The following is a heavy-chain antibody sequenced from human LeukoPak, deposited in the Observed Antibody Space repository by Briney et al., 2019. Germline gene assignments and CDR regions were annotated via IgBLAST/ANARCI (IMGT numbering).Heavy chain of an antibody. D-gene: IGHD3-10*01. CDR3: AKDYYGSRSTETGMDV. CDR2: MNPNSGNT. CDR1: GYTFTSYD. J-gene: IGHJ6*02. V-gene: IGHV1-8*01. Sequence: ASVKVSCKTSGYTFTSYDINWVRQAAGQGLEWMGWMNPNSGNTGYTQNFQGRVTMTRNTSISTAYMELSSLRPEDTAIYHCAKDYYGSRSTETGMDVWGQGTTVTVSS.